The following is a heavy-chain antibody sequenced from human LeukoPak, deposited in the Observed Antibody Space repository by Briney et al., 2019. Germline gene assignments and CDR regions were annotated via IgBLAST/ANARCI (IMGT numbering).Heavy chain of an antibody. CDR1: GFTFSNAW. Sequence: GGSLRLSCAGSGFTFSNAWMNWVRQAPGKGQEWVGRIKSKPDGETTDYAAPVKGRFTISRDDSKNMVYVQMNSLKTEDTAVYYRATGRDFDLWGRGTLVTVSS. J-gene: IGHJ2*01. CDR2: IKSKPDGETT. CDR3: ATGRDFDL. V-gene: IGHV3-15*01.